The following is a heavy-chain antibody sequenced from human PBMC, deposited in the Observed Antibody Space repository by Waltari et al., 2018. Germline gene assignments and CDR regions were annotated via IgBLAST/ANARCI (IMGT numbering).Heavy chain of an antibody. V-gene: IGHV4-30-4*08. CDR1: GGSISSGDYY. CDR2: IYYSGST. CDR3: ARDTGWLDPKVATIYRAFDI. Sequence: QVQLQESGPGLVKPSQTLSLTCTVSGGSISSGDYYWSWIRQPPGKGLEWIGYIYYSGSTYYNPALKSRVTISVDTSKNQFSLKLSSVTAADTAVYYCARDTGWLDPKVATIYRAFDIWGQGTMVTVSS. J-gene: IGHJ3*02. D-gene: IGHD5-12*01.